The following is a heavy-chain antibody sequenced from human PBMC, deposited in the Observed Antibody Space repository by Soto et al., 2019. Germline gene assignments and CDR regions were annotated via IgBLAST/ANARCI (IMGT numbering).Heavy chain of an antibody. CDR2: ISSSGSTI. CDR3: ARLGSSSTFSLDY. CDR1: GFTFSDYY. Sequence: HVQLVESGGGLVKPGGSLRLSCAASGFTFSDYYMTWIRQAPGKGLEWISYISSSGSTINYADSVKGRCTISRDNSKNSLYLQMNSLPAEDTALYYCARLGSSSTFSLDYWGQGTLVTVSS. V-gene: IGHV3-11*01. D-gene: IGHD3-3*02. J-gene: IGHJ4*02.